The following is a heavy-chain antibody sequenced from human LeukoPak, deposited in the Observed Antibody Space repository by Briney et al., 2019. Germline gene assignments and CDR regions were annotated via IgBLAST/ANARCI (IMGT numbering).Heavy chain of an antibody. CDR3: ARGNNYYDSSGLY. J-gene: IGHJ4*02. CDR2: ISSSSSYI. CDR1: GFTFSSYS. V-gene: IGHV3-21*01. Sequence: GGPLRLSCAASGFTFSSYSMNWVRQAPGKGLEWVSSISSSSSYIYYADSVKGRFTISRDNAKNSLYLQMNSLRAEDTAVYYCARGNNYYDSSGLYWGQGTLVTVSS. D-gene: IGHD3-22*01.